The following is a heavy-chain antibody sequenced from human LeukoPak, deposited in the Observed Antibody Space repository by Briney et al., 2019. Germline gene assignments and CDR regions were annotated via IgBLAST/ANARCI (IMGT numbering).Heavy chain of an antibody. CDR1: GYTFTSYD. CDR3: ATARLRYFDWLLTN. J-gene: IGHJ4*02. Sequence: GASVKVSCKASGYTFTSYDINWVRQATGQGLEWMGWMNPNSGNTGYAQKFQGRVTMTEDTSTDTAYMELSSLRSEDTAVYYCATARLRYFDWLLTNWGQGTLVTVSS. CDR2: MNPNSGNT. V-gene: IGHV1-8*01. D-gene: IGHD3-9*01.